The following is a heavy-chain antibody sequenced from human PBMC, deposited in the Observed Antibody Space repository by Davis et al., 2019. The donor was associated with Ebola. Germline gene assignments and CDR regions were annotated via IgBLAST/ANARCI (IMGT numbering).Heavy chain of an antibody. D-gene: IGHD3-9*01. Sequence: PGGSLRLSCTASGFTFSRSAMSWVRQAPGKGLEWVSYISSSGSTIYYADSVKGRFTISRDNAKNTLYLQMNGLRAEDTALYHCARVNAVTGYSRFDPWGQGTLVTVSS. CDR2: ISSSGSTI. CDR3: ARVNAVTGYSRFDP. CDR1: GFTFSRSA. V-gene: IGHV3-48*01. J-gene: IGHJ5*02.